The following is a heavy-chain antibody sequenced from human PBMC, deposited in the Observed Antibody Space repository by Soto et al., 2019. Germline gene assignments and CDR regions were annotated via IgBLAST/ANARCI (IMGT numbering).Heavy chain of an antibody. CDR2: MSRSGGST. J-gene: IGHJ5*02. CDR3: AKDLTIYRGWFDP. V-gene: IGHV3-23*01. D-gene: IGHD3-3*01. Sequence: PGESLKLPWNGSGCSFTSYYIGWLRQMPGKGLEWVSAMSRSGGSTYYADSVKGRFTISRDNSKNTLYLQMNSLRAEDTSVCYWAKDLTIYRGWFDPWGQGTLVTVSS. CDR1: GCSFTSYY.